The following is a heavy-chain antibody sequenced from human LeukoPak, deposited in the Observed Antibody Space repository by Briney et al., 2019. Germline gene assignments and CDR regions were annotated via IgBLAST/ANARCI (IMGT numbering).Heavy chain of an antibody. V-gene: IGHV1-69*13. CDR2: VIPSFGTP. CDR1: GGTFTIYL. D-gene: IGHD3-22*01. CDR3: ARTRGSIAYDDDSSGLDFDY. Sequence: GASVKVSCKASGGTFTIYLFSWVRQAPGQGLEWMGGVIPSFGTPNYARNFRGRVTINADDSTSTVYLVLDSLRSEDTAVYYCARTRGSIAYDDDSSGLDFDYWGQGTLVTVSS. J-gene: IGHJ4*02.